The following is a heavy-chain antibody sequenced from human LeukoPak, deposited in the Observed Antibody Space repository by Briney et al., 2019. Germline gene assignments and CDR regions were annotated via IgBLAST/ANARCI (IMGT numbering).Heavy chain of an antibody. V-gene: IGHV3-21*01. CDR1: GFTFSSYS. CDR3: ARAQHSYGDYGY. D-gene: IGHD4-17*01. CDR2: ISSSSSYI. J-gene: IGHJ4*02. Sequence: GSLRLSXAASGFTFSSYSMNWVRQAPGKGLEWVSSISSSSSYIYYADSVKGRFTISRDNAKNSLYLQMNSLRAEDTAVYYCARAQHSYGDYGYWGQGTLVTVSS.